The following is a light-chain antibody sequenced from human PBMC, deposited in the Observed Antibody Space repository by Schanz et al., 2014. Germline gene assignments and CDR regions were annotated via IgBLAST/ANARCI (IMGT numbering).Light chain of an antibody. CDR1: SSDVGGYNY. CDR3: SSYAGSNCPFV. J-gene: IGLJ1*01. CDR2: DVS. V-gene: IGLV2-8*01. Sequence: QSALTQPPSASGSPGQSVTISCTGTSSDVGGYNYVAWYQQHPGKAPKLMIYDVSKRPSGVPDRFSASKSGTTASLTVSGLQAEDEADYYCSSYAGSNCPFVFGTGTKLPVL.